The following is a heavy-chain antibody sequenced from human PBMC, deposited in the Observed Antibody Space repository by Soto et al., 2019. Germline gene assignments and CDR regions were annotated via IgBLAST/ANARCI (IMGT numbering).Heavy chain of an antibody. V-gene: IGHV4-31*03. CDR2: IYYSGST. J-gene: IGHJ4*02. CDR3: ASGMALPGYSSSWYFDY. D-gene: IGHD6-13*01. Sequence: PSETLSLTCTVSGGSISSGGYYWSWIRQHPGKGLEWIGYIYYSGSTYYNPSLKSRVIISVDTSKNQISLKLSSVTAADTAVYYCASGMALPGYSSSWYFDYWGQGTLVTVSS. CDR1: GGSISSGGYY.